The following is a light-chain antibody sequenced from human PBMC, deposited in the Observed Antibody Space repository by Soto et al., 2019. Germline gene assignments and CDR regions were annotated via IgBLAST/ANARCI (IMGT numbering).Light chain of an antibody. CDR3: GTWDSSLSAGV. V-gene: IGLV1-51*01. J-gene: IGLJ1*01. CDR2: DNN. CDR1: SSNIGNNY. Sequence: SAPTHPPSVSAAPGQKVTISCSGSSSNIGNNYVSWYQQLPGTAPKLLIYDNNKRPSGIPDRFSGSKSGTSATLGITGLQTGDEADYYCGTWDSSLSAGVFGTGTKVTVL.